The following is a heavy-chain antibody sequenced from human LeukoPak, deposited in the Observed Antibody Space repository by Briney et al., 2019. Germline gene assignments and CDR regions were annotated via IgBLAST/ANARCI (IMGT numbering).Heavy chain of an antibody. CDR3: ARKHLIFTRDAFDI. J-gene: IGHJ3*02. CDR2: ISSSGRRI. CDR1: GFTFSIYE. D-gene: IGHD2-21*01. V-gene: IGHV3-48*03. Sequence: GGSLRLSCAASGFTFSIYEMNWVRQAPGKGLEWVSYISSSGRRIYYADSVKGRFTISRDNAKNSLYLQMNSLRAEDTAIYYCARKHLIFTRDAFDIWGQGTMVTVSS.